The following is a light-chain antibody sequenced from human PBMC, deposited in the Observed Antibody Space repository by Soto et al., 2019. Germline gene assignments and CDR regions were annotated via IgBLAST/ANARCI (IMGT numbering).Light chain of an antibody. CDR2: DAS. V-gene: IGKV3-11*01. CDR3: QQRRSWPPTIT. Sequence: EIVLTQSPATLSLSPGERATLSCRASQSVSSYLAWYQQKPGQAPRLLIYDASNRATGIPARFCGSGFGTDFTLTISSLEPEDAAVYYCQQRRSWPPTITFGQGTRLEIK. J-gene: IGKJ5*01. CDR1: QSVSSY.